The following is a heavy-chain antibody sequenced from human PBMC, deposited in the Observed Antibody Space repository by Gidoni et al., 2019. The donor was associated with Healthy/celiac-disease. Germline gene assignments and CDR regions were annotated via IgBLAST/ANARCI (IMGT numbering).Heavy chain of an antibody. CDR3: AREYSSSSGAFDI. CDR2: IYSGGST. D-gene: IGHD6-6*01. J-gene: IGHJ3*02. CDR1: GFTVSSNY. Sequence: EVQLVESGGGLIQPGGYLRLSCAASGFTVSSNYMSWVRQAPGKGLEWVSVIYSGGSTYYADSVKSRFTISRDNSKNTLYLQMNSLRAEDTAVYYCAREYSSSSGAFDIWGQGTMVTVSS. V-gene: IGHV3-53*01.